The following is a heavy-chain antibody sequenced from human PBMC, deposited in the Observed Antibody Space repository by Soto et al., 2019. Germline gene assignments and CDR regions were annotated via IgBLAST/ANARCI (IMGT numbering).Heavy chain of an antibody. V-gene: IGHV1-18*01. J-gene: IGHJ4*02. D-gene: IGHD1-1*01. Sequence: QVQLVQSGAEVKKPGASVKVSCKVSGYMFASYGISWARQAPGQGLEWMGWINTYNGNINYAQKFQGRVTMTTDTSTSTAYMELRGLGSDDTALYYCARERGAYKYFDYWGQGTLVTLSS. CDR2: INTYNGNI. CDR3: ARERGAYKYFDY. CDR1: GYMFASYG.